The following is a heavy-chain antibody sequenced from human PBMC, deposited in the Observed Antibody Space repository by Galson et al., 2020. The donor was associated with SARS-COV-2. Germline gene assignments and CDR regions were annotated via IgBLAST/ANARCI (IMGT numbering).Heavy chain of an antibody. J-gene: IGHJ4*02. Sequence: GESLKISCAASGFSFSSYGMHWVRQAPGKGLEWVAVISYDGSNKYYADSVKGRFTISRDNSKNTLYLQMNSLRAEDTAVYYCAKKYAGYRYGYGAFDYWGQGTLVTVSS. CDR3: AKKYAGYRYGYGAFDY. D-gene: IGHD5-18*01. V-gene: IGHV3-30*18. CDR1: GFSFSSYG. CDR2: ISYDGSNK.